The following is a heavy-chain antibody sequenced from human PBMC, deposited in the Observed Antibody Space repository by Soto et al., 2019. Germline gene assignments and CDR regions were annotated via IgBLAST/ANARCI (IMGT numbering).Heavy chain of an antibody. CDR1: GFSFTTYG. CDR2: TSFDGSYK. J-gene: IGHJ6*02. Sequence: QVQLVESGGGVVQPGRSLRLSCAASGFSFTTYGMHWVRQAPGNGLEWVAVTSFDGSYKSYADSVKGRFTISRDNSKNTLYVQMNSLRPEDTAVYYCAKDSGYYYYGMDVWGQGTTVTVSS. CDR3: AKDSGYYYYGMDV. V-gene: IGHV3-30*18.